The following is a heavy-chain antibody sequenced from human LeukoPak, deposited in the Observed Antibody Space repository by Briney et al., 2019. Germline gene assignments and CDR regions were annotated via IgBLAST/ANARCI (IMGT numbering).Heavy chain of an antibody. CDR2: IYHSGST. Sequence: SETLSLTCAVSGYSISSGYYWGWIRQPPGKGLEWVRSIYHSGSTYYNPSLKSRVTISVDTSKNQFSLKLSSVTAADTAVYYCARTEDFWTGYYAWYFDLWGRGTLVTVSS. D-gene: IGHD3/OR15-3a*01. CDR3: ARTEDFWTGYYAWYFDL. J-gene: IGHJ2*01. CDR1: GYSISSGYY. V-gene: IGHV4-38-2*01.